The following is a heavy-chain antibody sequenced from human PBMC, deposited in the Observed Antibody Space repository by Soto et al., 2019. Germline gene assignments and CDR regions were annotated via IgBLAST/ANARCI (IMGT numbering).Heavy chain of an antibody. CDR1: GGTFSSYA. CDR2: IFPKFGTT. J-gene: IGHJ6*02. Sequence: SVKVSCKASGGTFSSYAISWVRQAPGQGLEWMGGIFPKFGTTYSAQKLQDRLTITADESTSTVYMQLSSLRLDDTAVYYCEAEMTFGKLSVVWGQGTTVTVSS. CDR3: EAEMTFGKLSVV. D-gene: IGHD3-16*02. V-gene: IGHV1-69*13.